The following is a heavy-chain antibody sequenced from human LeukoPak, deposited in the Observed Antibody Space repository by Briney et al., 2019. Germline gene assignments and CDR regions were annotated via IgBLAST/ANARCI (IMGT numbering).Heavy chain of an antibody. CDR1: GGSISSYY. D-gene: IGHD3-10*01. CDR2: IYYSGST. CDR3: ARVSAITMVRSGYY. J-gene: IGHJ4*02. V-gene: IGHV4-59*12. Sequence: SETLSLTCTVSGGSISSYYWSWIRQPPGKGLEWIGYIYYSGSTNYNPSLKSRVTISVDKSKNQFSLKLSSVTAADTAVYYCARVSAITMVRSGYYWGQGTLVTVSS.